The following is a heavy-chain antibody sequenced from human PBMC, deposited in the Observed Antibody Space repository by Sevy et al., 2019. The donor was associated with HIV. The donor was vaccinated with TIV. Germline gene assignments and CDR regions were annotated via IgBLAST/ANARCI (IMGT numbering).Heavy chain of an antibody. CDR2: IPQTYDGSKK. CDR1: GFTFGSYT. J-gene: IGHJ4*02. Sequence: GGSLRLSCAASGFTFGSYTLHWVRQAPGKGLEWVELIPQTYDGSKKYYTDSVQGRFTISRDNSKNTLYLQMDSLRPEDTAVYYCARDNSGYFFFDYWGQGILVTVSS. CDR3: ARDNSGYFFFDY. D-gene: IGHD3-22*01. V-gene: IGHV3-30-3*01.